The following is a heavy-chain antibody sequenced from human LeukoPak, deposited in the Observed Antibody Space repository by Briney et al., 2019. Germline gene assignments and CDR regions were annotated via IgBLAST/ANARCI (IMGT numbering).Heavy chain of an antibody. J-gene: IGHJ5*02. Sequence: SETLSLTCNVSGGSIRGYYWSWIRQPPGKGLEWIGYIYSSGSTNYNPSLKSRVTMSVDTSKNQFSLKLSSVTAADTAVYYCARATTVTRWFDPWGQGTLVTVSS. CDR3: ARATTVTRWFDP. D-gene: IGHD4-17*01. V-gene: IGHV4-59*12. CDR1: GGSIRGYY. CDR2: IYSSGST.